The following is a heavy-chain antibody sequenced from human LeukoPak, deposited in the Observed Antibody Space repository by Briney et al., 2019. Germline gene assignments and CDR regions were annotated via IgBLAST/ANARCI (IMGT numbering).Heavy chain of an antibody. CDR1: GGSISSSSYY. CDR3: AREGSPYYFDY. V-gene: IGHV4-39*02. D-gene: IGHD6-13*01. Sequence: PSETLSLTCTVSGGSISSSSYYWGCIHQPPGKGLECIGSIYYSGSTYYNPSLKSRVTISVDTSKNQFSLKLSSVTAADTAVYYCAREGSPYYFDYWGQGTLVTVSS. J-gene: IGHJ4*02. CDR2: IYYSGST.